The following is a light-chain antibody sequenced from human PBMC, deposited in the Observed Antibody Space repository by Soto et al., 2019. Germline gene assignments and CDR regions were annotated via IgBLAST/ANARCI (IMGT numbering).Light chain of an antibody. CDR1: QSVSSY. CDR2: DVS. CDR3: QQRSNWPPLYT. J-gene: IGKJ2*01. Sequence: EIVLTQSPATLSLSPGERATLSCRASQSVSSYLAWYQHKPGQAPRLLIYDVSSRATGIPARFSGSGSGTDFTLTISSPESEDFAVYYCQQRSNWPPLYTFGQGTKLEIK. V-gene: IGKV3-11*01.